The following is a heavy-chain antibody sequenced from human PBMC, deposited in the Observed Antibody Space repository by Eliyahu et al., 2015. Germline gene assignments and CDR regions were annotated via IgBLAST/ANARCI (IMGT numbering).Heavy chain of an antibody. CDR3: TRDCEIRSHNWFDP. Sequence: QVQLQESGPRLVKPSQTLSLTCTVSGGPISSGGYYWTWIRPRPPGDPEWGWDIDYNGGTSYNPTLRSRVVISVDTSKNQFSLKLSSLTAADTAVYFCTRDCEIRSHNWFDPWGQGAQVTVSP. V-gene: IGHV4-31*03. CDR1: GGPISSGGYY. D-gene: IGHD3-16*02. CDR2: IDYNGGT. J-gene: IGHJ5*02.